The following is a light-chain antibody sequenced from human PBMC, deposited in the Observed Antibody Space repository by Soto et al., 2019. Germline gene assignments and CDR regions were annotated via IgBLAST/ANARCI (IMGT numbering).Light chain of an antibody. J-gene: IGKJ2*01. V-gene: IGKV3-15*01. CDR1: QSVNTN. Sequence: EIVLTQSPATLSVSPGERATLSCRASQSVNTNLAWYQQKPGQAPRLLIYGASTRAAGIPARFSGSGSGTEFTLTISSLQYEDFAVYYCQQYNNWPPYTFGQGTKLEIK. CDR2: GAS. CDR3: QQYNNWPPYT.